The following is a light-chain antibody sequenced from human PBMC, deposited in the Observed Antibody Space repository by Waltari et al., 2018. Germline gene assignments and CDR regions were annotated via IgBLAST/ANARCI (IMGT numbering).Light chain of an antibody. V-gene: IGKV2D-29*01. Sequence: DIVMTQTPLSLSVTPGQPASISCKSSQSLLHCVGKTFFYWYLQKAGQPPHLLIYEVSNRFSGVPDRFSGSGSGTDFTLKISRVEAEDVGVYYCMHSLQYPRTFGQGTKVDIK. J-gene: IGKJ1*01. CDR2: EVS. CDR3: MHSLQYPRT. CDR1: QSLLHCVGKTF.